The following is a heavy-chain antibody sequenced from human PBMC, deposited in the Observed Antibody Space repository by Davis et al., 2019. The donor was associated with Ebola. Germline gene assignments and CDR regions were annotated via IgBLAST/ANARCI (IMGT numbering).Heavy chain of an antibody. CDR2: ISGSGGST. CDR3: TRGIAAAGI. J-gene: IGHJ4*02. D-gene: IGHD6-13*01. CDR1: GFTFSSSA. V-gene: IGHV3-23*01. Sequence: GESLKISCAASGFTFSSSAMSWVRQAPGKGLEWVSAISGSGGSTYYADSVKGRFTISRDNSKNTLYLQMNSLKTEDTAVYYCTRGIAAAGIWGQGTLVTVSS.